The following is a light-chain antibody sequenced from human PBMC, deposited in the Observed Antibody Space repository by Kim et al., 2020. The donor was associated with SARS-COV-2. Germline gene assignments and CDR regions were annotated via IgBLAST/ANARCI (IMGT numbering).Light chain of an antibody. CDR1: NLARTY. J-gene: IGLJ2*01. V-gene: IGLV3-1*01. CDR3: QAWDTTSGVV. Sequence: SYELTQPPSVSVSPGQTASITCSGHNLARTYVAWYQQKPGQSPVLVIYTDNKRPSGIPERFSGSNSGDTATLTISGAQAVDEADYYCQAWDTTSGVVFGG. CDR2: TDN.